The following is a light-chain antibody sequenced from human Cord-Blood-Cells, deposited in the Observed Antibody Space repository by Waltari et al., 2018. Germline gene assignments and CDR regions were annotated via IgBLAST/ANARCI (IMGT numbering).Light chain of an antibody. CDR1: QSVTSY. J-gene: IGKJ1*01. CDR3: QQRSNWLTWT. V-gene: IGKV3-11*01. Sequence: DIVLTQSPATLSLSPGERDTPSCRTSQSVTSYLAGYQQKPGKAPRLLIYDAYNRATGIPARFSGSGSETDFTLTISSLEPEDFAVYYCQQRSNWLTWTFGQGTKVEIK. CDR2: DAY.